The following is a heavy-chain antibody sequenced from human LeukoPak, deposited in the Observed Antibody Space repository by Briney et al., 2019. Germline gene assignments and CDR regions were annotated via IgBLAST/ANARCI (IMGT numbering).Heavy chain of an antibody. D-gene: IGHD4-17*01. J-gene: IGHJ1*01. CDR3: VRDFNTVTTAYLQH. CDR1: GFTFSTYS. CDR2: ISSSSRHK. V-gene: IGHV3-21*01. Sequence: PGGCLRLSCVASGFTFSTYSMNWVRQAPGKGLEWVSSISSSSRHKYYADSVKGRFTISRDDAKNSVYLQMNSLRAEETAVYYCVRDFNTVTTAYLQHWGQGNLVTVSS.